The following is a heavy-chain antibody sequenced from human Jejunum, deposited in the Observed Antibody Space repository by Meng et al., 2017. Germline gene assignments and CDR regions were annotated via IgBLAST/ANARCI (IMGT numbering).Heavy chain of an antibody. V-gene: IGHV3-30*04. CDR3: ARELYYYQTSGRIGAAFDV. CDR2: TSFDGSHT. Sequence: GGSLRLSCAASGFTFNNYIIQWFRQAPGKGLEWVAVTSFDGSHTYYADYVRGRFTVSRDNSKNTVFLEMNSLRVEDTAVYFCARELYYYQTSGRIGAAFDVWGQGTMVT. D-gene: IGHD3-10*01. CDR1: GFTFNNYI. J-gene: IGHJ3*01.